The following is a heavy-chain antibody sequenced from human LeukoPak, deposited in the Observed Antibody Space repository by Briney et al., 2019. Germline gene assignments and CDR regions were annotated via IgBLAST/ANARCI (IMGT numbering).Heavy chain of an antibody. J-gene: IGHJ4*02. Sequence: GGSLRLSCAVSGLTFSNAWMSWVRQAPGKGLEWVGRMKSKTDGGITDYAAPVKGKFTISRDDSKNTLYLQMNSLKTEDTAVYYCTTGYCSGGPCYSSFRFDYWGQGILVTVSS. V-gene: IGHV3-15*01. CDR3: TTGYCSGGPCYSSFRFDY. CDR2: MKSKTDGGIT. CDR1: GLTFSNAW. D-gene: IGHD2-15*01.